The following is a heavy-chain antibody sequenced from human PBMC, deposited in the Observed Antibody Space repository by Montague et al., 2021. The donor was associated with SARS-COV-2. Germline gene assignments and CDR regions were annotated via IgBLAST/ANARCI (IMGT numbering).Heavy chain of an antibody. V-gene: IGHV4-39*02. CDR3: ARLWDFYGSGSYKNSWFDP. D-gene: IGHD3-10*01. CDR2: ISYNRST. J-gene: IGHJ5*02. Sequence: SETLSLTCTVSGASISRSDYYWAWIRQPPGKGLEWIGSISYNRSTYFYPSLESRLTMSVDTSQNRFSLKLSSVTAADTAVYYCARLWDFYGSGSYKNSWFDPWGQGTRVTVSS. CDR1: GASISRSDYY.